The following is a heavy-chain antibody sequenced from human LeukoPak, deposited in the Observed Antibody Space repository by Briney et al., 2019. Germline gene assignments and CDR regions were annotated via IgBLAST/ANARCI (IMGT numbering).Heavy chain of an antibody. CDR2: ISGSGGST. V-gene: IGHV3-23*01. CDR3: AKNRGSGYQYYFDY. CDR1: GFTFSSYS. J-gene: IGHJ4*02. Sequence: GGSLRLSCAASGFTFSSYSMNWVRQAPGKGLEWVSAISGSGGSTYYADSVKGRFTISRDNSKNTLYLQMNSLRAEDTAVYYCAKNRGSGYQYYFDYWGQGTLVTVSS. D-gene: IGHD3-3*01.